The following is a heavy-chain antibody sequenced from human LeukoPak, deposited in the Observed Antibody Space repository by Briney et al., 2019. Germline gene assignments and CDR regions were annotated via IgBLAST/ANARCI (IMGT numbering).Heavy chain of an antibody. D-gene: IGHD4-17*01. CDR3: TKESFVHGDYRPFDY. J-gene: IGHJ4*02. CDR2: INWNSGNI. CDR1: GFTFDEYA. V-gene: IGHV3-9*01. Sequence: PGGSLRLSCVGSGFTFDEYAIHWVRQVPGKGLEWVSGINWNSGNIGYADSVKGRFTISRDNAKNSLYLQMNSLRAEDTALYYCTKESFVHGDYRPFDYWGQGTLVTVSS.